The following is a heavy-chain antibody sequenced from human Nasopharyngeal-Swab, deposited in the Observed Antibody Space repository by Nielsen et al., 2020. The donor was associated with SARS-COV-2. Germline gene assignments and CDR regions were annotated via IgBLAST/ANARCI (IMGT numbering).Heavy chain of an antibody. D-gene: IGHD2-21*01. CDR3: AKDYGGGLPYGMDV. CDR1: GFTFSSYG. CDR2: ISYDGSNK. V-gene: IGHV3-30*18. Sequence: GESLKISCAASGFTFSSYGMHWVRQAPGKGLEWVAVISYDGSNKYYADSVKGRFTISRDNSKNTLYLQMNSLRAEDTAVYYCAKDYGGGLPYGMDVWGQGTTVTVSS. J-gene: IGHJ6*02.